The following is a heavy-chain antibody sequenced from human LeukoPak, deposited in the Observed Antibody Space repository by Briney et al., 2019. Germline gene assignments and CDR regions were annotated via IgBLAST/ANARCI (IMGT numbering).Heavy chain of an antibody. Sequence: SETLSLTCAVYGGSFSGYYWSWIRQPPGKGLEWIGEINHSGSTNYNPSLKSRVTISVDTSKNQFSLKLSSVTAADTAVYYCARGNRHSYGSLYYFDYWGQGTLVTVSS. CDR3: ARGNRHSYGSLYYFDY. V-gene: IGHV4-34*01. D-gene: IGHD5-18*01. CDR2: INHSGST. CDR1: GGSFSGYY. J-gene: IGHJ4*02.